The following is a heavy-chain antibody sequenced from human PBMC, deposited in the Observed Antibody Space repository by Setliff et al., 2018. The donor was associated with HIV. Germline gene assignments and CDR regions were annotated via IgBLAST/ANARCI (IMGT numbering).Heavy chain of an antibody. J-gene: IGHJ6*03. CDR3: ARGFSGDYLFTGYMDV. CDR2: INHRGRT. V-gene: IGHV4-34*01. CDR1: GGSLCGYY. D-gene: IGHD3-3*01. Sequence: PSETLSLTCAVYGGSLCGYYWSWIRQAPGKWLEWIGEINHRGRTRYNPCLKSRVTISVETSKNQFPLRVNSVTAADTAFYYCARGFSGDYLFTGYMDVWGKGTKVTVSS.